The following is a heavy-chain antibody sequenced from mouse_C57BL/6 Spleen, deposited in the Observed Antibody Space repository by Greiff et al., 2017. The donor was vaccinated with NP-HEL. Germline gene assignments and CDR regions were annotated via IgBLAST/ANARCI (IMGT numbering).Heavy chain of an antibody. CDR3: ARGRYFDV. Sequence: EVKLMESGGGLVKPGGSLKLSCAASGFTFSDYGMHWVRQAPEKGLEWVAYISSGSSTFYYADTVKGRFTISRDNAKNTLFLQMTSLRSEDTAMYYCARGRYFDVWGTGTTVTVSS. CDR1: GFTFSDYG. J-gene: IGHJ1*03. V-gene: IGHV5-17*01. CDR2: ISSGSSTF.